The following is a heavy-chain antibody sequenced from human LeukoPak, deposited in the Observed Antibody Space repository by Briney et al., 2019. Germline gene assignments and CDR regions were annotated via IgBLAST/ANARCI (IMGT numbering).Heavy chain of an antibody. CDR3: AREPMDTYYFDY. V-gene: IGHV1-2*02. J-gene: IGHJ4*02. CDR1: GYTFTGYY. CDR2: INPNSGGT. D-gene: IGHD5-18*01. Sequence: GASVKVSCKASGYTFTGYYMHWVRQAPGQGLEWMGWINPNSGGTNYAQKFQGRVTMTRDTSTSTVYMELSSLRSEDTAVYYCAREPMDTYYFDYWGQGTLVTVSS.